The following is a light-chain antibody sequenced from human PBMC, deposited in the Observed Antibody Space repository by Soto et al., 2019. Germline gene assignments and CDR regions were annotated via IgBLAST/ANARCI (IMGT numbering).Light chain of an antibody. Sequence: QSVLTQPPSASGTPGQRVTISCSGSTSNIGSDTVNWYQQLPGTAPKLLIYRNTQRPSGVPDRFSGSKSGASASLAISGLQSVDEADYYCASWDDSLDVVVFGGGTKLTVL. CDR2: RNT. CDR1: TSNIGSDT. CDR3: ASWDDSLDVVV. V-gene: IGLV1-44*01. J-gene: IGLJ2*01.